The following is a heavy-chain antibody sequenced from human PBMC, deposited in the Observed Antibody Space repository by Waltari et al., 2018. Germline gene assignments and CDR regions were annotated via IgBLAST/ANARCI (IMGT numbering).Heavy chain of an antibody. Sequence: EVQLVESGGGLVRPGRSLRLSFAASGFTLDGYAMHWVRQAPGKGLEWVSLIYTDGTAYYADSVKARFTISRDNSKNTLNLQRNSLRAEDTAVYYCTREDQGQPGGYWGQGTLVTVSS. CDR2: IYTDGTA. CDR1: GFTLDGYA. D-gene: IGHD2-2*01. CDR3: TREDQGQPGGY. J-gene: IGHJ4*02. V-gene: IGHV3-66*01.